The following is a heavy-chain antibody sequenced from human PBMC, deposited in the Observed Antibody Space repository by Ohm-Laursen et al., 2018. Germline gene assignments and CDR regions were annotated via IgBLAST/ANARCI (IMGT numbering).Heavy chain of an antibody. CDR2: ISHSGST. CDR3: ARAVVAATTLYYYYYGMDV. J-gene: IGHJ6*02. Sequence: SETLSLTCAVYGGSFSGYYWSWIRQPPGKGLEWIGEISHSGSTNYNPSLKSRVTISVDTSKNQFSLKLSSVTAADTAVYYCARAVVAATTLYYYYYGMDVWGQGTTVTVSS. CDR1: GGSFSGYY. D-gene: IGHD2-15*01. V-gene: IGHV4-34*01.